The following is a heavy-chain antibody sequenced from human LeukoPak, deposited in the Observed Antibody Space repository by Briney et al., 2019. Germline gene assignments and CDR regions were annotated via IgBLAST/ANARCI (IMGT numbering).Heavy chain of an antibody. CDR3: ARHAPSGDGYYYYYMDV. CDR1: GGSFSSYY. D-gene: IGHD3-10*01. J-gene: IGHJ6*03. CDR2: IYTSGST. Sequence: SETLSLTCAVYGGSFSSYYWSWIRQPAGKGLEWIGRIYTSGSTNYNPSLKSRVTMSVDTSKNQFSLKLSSVTAADTAVYYCARHAPSGDGYYYYYMDVWGKGTTVTVSS. V-gene: IGHV4-59*10.